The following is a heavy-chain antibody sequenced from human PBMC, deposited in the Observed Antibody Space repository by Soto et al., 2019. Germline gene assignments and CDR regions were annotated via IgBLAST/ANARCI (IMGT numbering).Heavy chain of an antibody. V-gene: IGHV1-8*01. Sequence: VASVKVSCKASGYTFTSYDINWVRQATGQGLEWMGWMNPNSGNTGYAQKFQGRVTMTRNTSISTAYMELSSLRSEDTAVYYCARAGGGFLEWLLSDGMDVWGQGTTVTVSS. CDR2: MNPNSGNT. CDR3: ARAGGGFLEWLLSDGMDV. D-gene: IGHD3-3*01. J-gene: IGHJ6*02. CDR1: GYTFTSYD.